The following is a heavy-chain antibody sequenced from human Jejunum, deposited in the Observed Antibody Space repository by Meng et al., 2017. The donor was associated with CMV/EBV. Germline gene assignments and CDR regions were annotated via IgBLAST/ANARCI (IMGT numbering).Heavy chain of an antibody. V-gene: IGHV3-21*01. CDR2: FSGSASYS. D-gene: IGHD2-2*01. J-gene: IGHJ6*02. Sequence: FSCYGMNWVGQALGKGLEWVSLFSGSASYSYYADSVVGRFAISRDNAKNALYLQMNGLRAEDTALYYCARDNLRSTSCQGDYAMDVWGQGTTVTVSS. CDR3: ARDNLRSTSCQGDYAMDV. CDR1: FSCYG.